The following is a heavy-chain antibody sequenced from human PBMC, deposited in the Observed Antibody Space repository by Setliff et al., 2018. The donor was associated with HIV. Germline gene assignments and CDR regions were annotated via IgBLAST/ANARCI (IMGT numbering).Heavy chain of an antibody. V-gene: IGHV4-31*03. Sequence: SETLSLTCTVSGGSLSSGGYYYSWIRQHPGSGLQWIGYIYYSGSAYYNPSLKSRVIISIGTSNNQFSLNLSSVTAADTAVYYCARNDGYSYGTYFDHWGQGTLVTVSS. CDR2: IYYSGSA. D-gene: IGHD5-18*01. CDR3: ARNDGYSYGTYFDH. J-gene: IGHJ4*02. CDR1: GGSLSSGGYY.